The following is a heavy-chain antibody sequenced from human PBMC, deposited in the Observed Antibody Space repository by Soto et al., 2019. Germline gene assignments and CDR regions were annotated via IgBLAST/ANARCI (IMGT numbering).Heavy chain of an antibody. CDR2: IFYSGST. CDR3: ARLKRGYNYGSLIDF. CDR1: GDSIRNYY. D-gene: IGHD5-18*01. V-gene: IGHV4-59*01. Sequence: SETLSLTCTVSGDSIRNYYWSWIRQPPGKEMEYLGYIFYSGSTNYNPSLKSRVVISVDTSNNQFALKLRSVTAADTATYYCARLKRGYNYGSLIDFWGRGTLVTVS. J-gene: IGHJ4*01.